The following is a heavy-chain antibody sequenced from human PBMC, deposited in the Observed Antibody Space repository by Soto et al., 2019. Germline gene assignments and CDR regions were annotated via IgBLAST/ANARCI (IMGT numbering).Heavy chain of an antibody. D-gene: IGHD6-19*01. CDR1: GFTFSSYG. CDR3: ARDLAPSPIAVDLDY. J-gene: IGHJ4*02. V-gene: IGHV3-33*01. Sequence: GGSLRLSCAASGFTFSSYGMHWVRQAPGKGLEWVAVIWYDGSNKYYADSVKGRFTISRDNSKNTLYLQMNRLRAEDTAVYYCARDLAPSPIAVDLDYWGQGTLVTVSS. CDR2: IWYDGSNK.